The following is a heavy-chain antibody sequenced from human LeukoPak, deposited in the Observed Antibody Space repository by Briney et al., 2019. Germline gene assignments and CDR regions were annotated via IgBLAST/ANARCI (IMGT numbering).Heavy chain of an antibody. V-gene: IGHV3-11*01. CDR3: ARDPSIAARPVWFDP. D-gene: IGHD6-6*01. CDR2: ISSSGSTI. J-gene: IGHJ5*02. Sequence: GGSLRLSCAASGFTFSDYCMSWIRQAPGKGLEWVSYISSSGSTIYYADSVKGRFTISRDNAKNSLYLQMNSLRAEDTAVYYCARDPSIAARPVWFDPWGQGTLVTVSS. CDR1: GFTFSDYC.